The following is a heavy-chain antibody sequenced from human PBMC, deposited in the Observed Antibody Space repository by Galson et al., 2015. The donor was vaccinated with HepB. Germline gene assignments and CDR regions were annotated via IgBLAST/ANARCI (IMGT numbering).Heavy chain of an antibody. D-gene: IGHD5-18*01. Sequence: SETLSLTCTVSGGSIGGFYWNWIRQPPGKGLEWIGYIYHSEHTKFNPSLKSRVTISSDTSNNQLSLKLTSVTAADTAIYYCARRIVDSSMVIPFNIWGPGTMVTVSS. CDR1: GGSIGGFY. V-gene: IGHV4-59*08. CDR2: IYHSEHT. J-gene: IGHJ3*02. CDR3: ARRIVDSSMVIPFNI.